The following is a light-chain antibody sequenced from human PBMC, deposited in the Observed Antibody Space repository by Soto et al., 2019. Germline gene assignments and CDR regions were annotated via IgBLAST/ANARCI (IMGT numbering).Light chain of an antibody. V-gene: IGKV3-15*01. CDR2: GAS. Sequence: EIVMTQSPATLSVSPGERATLSCRASQSIMFSLACYQQKPGQAPRLLISGASTRATGIPARFSGSGSGKEFTLTISSLQSEDFAVYYCQQYYDWPPLTFGGGTKVEIK. CDR3: QQYYDWPPLT. J-gene: IGKJ4*01. CDR1: QSIMFS.